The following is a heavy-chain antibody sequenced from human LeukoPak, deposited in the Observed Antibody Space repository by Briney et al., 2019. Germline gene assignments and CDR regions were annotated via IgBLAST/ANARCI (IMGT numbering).Heavy chain of an antibody. CDR1: GYTFTSYG. CDR3: ARVLGYNWNYVAFDI. Sequence: ASVKVSCKGSGYTFTSYGISWVRQAPGQGLEGVRWISAYNCNTNYAQKRQGRVTMTTDPSTSTAYMELRSLRSDDTAVYYCARVLGYNWNYVAFDIWGQGTMVTVSS. V-gene: IGHV1-18*01. J-gene: IGHJ3*02. CDR2: ISAYNCNT. D-gene: IGHD1-7*01.